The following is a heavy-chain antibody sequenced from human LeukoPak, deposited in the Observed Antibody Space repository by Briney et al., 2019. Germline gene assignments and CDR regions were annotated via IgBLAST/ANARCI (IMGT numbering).Heavy chain of an antibody. V-gene: IGHV3-23*01. J-gene: IGHJ3*02. Sequence: GGSLRLSCAASGFTFSRYAMSWVRQARGKGLEWVSAISGSGGSTYYAASVKGRFTISRDNSKNTLYLQMNSVRAEDTAVYYCARDSGVRGIIFYDAFYIWGQGTMVTVSS. CDR1: GFTFSRYA. D-gene: IGHD3-10*01. CDR2: ISGSGGST. CDR3: ARDSGVRGIIFYDAFYI.